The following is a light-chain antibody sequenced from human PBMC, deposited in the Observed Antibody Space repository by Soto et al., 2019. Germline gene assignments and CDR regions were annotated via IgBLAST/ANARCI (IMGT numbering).Light chain of an antibody. CDR1: SSDVGGYNY. J-gene: IGLJ1*01. Sequence: QSALTQPASVSGSPGQSITISCTGTSSDVGGYNYVSWYQQHPGKAPKLMIYDVSKRPSGVPDRFSGSKSGNTASLTISGLQAEDEADYYCCSYTSSSTPYVFGTGTKLTVL. CDR3: CSYTSSSTPYV. CDR2: DVS. V-gene: IGLV2-14*01.